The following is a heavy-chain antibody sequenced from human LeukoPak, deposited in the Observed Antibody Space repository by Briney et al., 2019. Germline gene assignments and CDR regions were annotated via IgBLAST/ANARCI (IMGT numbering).Heavy chain of an antibody. CDR2: THTSGST. D-gene: IGHD5-18*01. CDR1: GGSISSYY. Sequence: KPSETLSLTCTVSGGSISSYYWSWIRLPAGKGLEWIGRTHTSGSTNYNPSLKSRVTMSVDTSMNQFSLKLSSVTAADTAVYYCARGRWKTGMDTPYYFDYWGQGTLVTVSS. CDR3: ARGRWKTGMDTPYYFDY. J-gene: IGHJ4*02. V-gene: IGHV4-4*07.